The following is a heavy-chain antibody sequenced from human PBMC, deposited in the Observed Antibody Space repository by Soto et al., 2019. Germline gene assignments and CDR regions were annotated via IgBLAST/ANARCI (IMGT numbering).Heavy chain of an antibody. CDR2: IIPIFGTA. J-gene: IGHJ4*02. D-gene: IGHD2-15*01. Sequence: QVQLVQSGAEVKKPGSSVKVSCKASGGTFSSYAISWVRQAPGQGLEWMGGIIPIFGTANYAQKFQGRVTITADASTSPAYMELSSLRSEDTAVYYCASESRYCSGGSCYFLPGIDYWGQGTLVTVSS. CDR1: GGTFSSYA. V-gene: IGHV1-69*12. CDR3: ASESRYCSGGSCYFLPGIDY.